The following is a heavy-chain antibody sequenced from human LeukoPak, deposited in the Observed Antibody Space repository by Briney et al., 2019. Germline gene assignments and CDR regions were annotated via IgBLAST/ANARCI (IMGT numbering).Heavy chain of an antibody. V-gene: IGHV4-34*01. CDR3: ARHVDTAMVPPHYYYGMDV. CDR2: INHSGST. Sequence: SETLSLTCAVYGGSFSGYYWSWIRQPPGKGLEWIGEINHSGSTNYNPSLKSRVTISVDTSKNQFSLKLSSVTAADTAVYYCARHVDTAMVPPHYYYGMDVWGQGTTVTVSS. J-gene: IGHJ6*02. CDR1: GGSFSGYY. D-gene: IGHD5-18*01.